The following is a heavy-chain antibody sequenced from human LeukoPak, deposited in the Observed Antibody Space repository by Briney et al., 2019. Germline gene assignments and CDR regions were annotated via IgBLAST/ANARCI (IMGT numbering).Heavy chain of an antibody. CDR2: INHSGST. J-gene: IGHJ3*02. D-gene: IGHD3-22*01. V-gene: IGHV4-34*01. CDR1: GGSFSGYY. Sequence: SETLSLTCAVYGGSFSGYYWSWIRQPPGKGLEWIGEINHSGSTNYNPSLKGRVTISVDTSKNQFSLKLSSVTAADTAVYYCARGVRYYDSSGYRVGAFDIWGQGTMVTVSS. CDR3: ARGVRYYDSSGYRVGAFDI.